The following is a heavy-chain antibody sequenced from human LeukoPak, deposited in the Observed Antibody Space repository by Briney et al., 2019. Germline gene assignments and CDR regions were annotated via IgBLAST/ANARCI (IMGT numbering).Heavy chain of an antibody. CDR2: INTDGSRT. V-gene: IGHV3-74*01. J-gene: IGHJ4*02. D-gene: IGHD3-16*01. CDR3: AKPGDRYDYVWGAFDY. Sequence: GGSLRLSCAASGFTFSSYWMHWVRQPPGKGLVWVSSINTDGSRTYYADSVEGRFTILRDNAKNTLDLQMNSLRAEDTAVYYCAKPGDRYDYVWGAFDYWGQGTLVTVSS. CDR1: GFTFSSYW.